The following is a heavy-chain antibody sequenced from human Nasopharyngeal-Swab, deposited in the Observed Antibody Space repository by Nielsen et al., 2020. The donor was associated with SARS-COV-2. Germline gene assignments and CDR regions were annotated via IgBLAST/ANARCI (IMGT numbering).Heavy chain of an antibody. J-gene: IGHJ3*02. D-gene: IGHD1-26*01. CDR1: GYTFTSYG. CDR3: ARDLRVIVGGNDAFDI. Sequence: ASVQVSCKASGYTFTSYGISWVRQPPAQGLEWMGWISAYNGNTNYAQKLQGRVTMTTDTSTSTAYMELRSLRSDDTAVYYCARDLRVIVGGNDAFDIWGQGTMVTVSS. CDR2: ISAYNGNT. V-gene: IGHV1-18*01.